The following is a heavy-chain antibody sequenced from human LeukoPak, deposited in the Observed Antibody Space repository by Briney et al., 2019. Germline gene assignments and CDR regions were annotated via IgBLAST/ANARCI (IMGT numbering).Heavy chain of an antibody. V-gene: IGHV3-7*01. CDR3: ATFVVTVPGSYTVPGGLLV. CDR1: AFESTYFW. J-gene: IGHJ6*04. Sequence: GGSLRLSCVALAFESTYFWMIWVSRAPGKGLEWVANINHDGSERFYLDSVRGRFTISRDNAKNSLYLQMNSLRAEDTAVYYCATFVVTVPGSYTVPGGLLVWGKGTTVSVSS. D-gene: IGHD2-21*01. CDR2: INHDGSER.